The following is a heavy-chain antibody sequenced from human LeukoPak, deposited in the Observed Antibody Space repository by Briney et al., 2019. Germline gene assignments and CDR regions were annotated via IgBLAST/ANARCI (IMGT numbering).Heavy chain of an antibody. J-gene: IGHJ6*02. V-gene: IGHV4-59*01. D-gene: IGHD2-2*03. CDR2: IYYSGST. Sequence: SETLSLTCTVPGGSMKNYYWIWIRQSPGKGLEWIGYIYYSGSTNYNPSLKSRVTISVDTSKNQFSLKLSSVTAADTAVYYCARAGYCSSTSCQWVPLVWGQGTTVTVSS. CDR3: ARAGYCSSTSCQWVPLV. CDR1: GGSMKNYY.